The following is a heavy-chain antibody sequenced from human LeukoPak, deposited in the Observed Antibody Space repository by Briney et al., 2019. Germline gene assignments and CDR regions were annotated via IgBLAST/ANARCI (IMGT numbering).Heavy chain of an antibody. J-gene: IGHJ4*02. V-gene: IGHV4-31*03. Sequence: SETLSLTCTVSGDSITGGGYYWSWIRQLPGKGLEWIGPIYYTGGTYYTPSLKSRVTISLDTSLSQFSLKLSSVTAADTAVYYCASNRDSSTYPFDYWGQGTLVTVSS. D-gene: IGHD2/OR15-2a*01. CDR1: GDSITGGGYY. CDR3: ASNRDSSTYPFDY. CDR2: IYYTGGT.